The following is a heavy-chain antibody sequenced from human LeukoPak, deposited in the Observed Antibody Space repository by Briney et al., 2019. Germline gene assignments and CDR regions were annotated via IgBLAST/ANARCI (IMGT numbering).Heavy chain of an antibody. CDR1: GFTFSSYS. Sequence: GESLRLSCAASGFTFSSYSMTWVRQAPGMGLEWISYIWDSGTPIYYADSVKGRFTISRDNANNLVYLQMNSVRAEDTAVYYCARHSWLACWGQGTMVNVSS. V-gene: IGHV3-48*01. CDR3: ARHSWLAC. J-gene: IGHJ3*01. D-gene: IGHD3-9*01. CDR2: IWDSGTPI.